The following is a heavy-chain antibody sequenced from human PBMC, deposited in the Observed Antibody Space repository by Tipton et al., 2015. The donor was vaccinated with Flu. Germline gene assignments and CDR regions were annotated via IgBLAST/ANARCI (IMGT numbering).Heavy chain of an antibody. CDR1: GYTFTAYY. CDR3: AKEYQLLSSAYFDS. V-gene: IGHV1-2*02. CDR2: INPDTGVP. Sequence: QSGAEVKKPGASLRVSCRAFGYTFTAYYMHWVRQAPGQGLEWMGWINPDTGVPNYAQNFQARVTMTRDTSISTAYLELSNLRSDDTAIYYCAKEYQLLSSAYFDSWGQGSLVTVSS. D-gene: IGHD1-26*01. J-gene: IGHJ4*02.